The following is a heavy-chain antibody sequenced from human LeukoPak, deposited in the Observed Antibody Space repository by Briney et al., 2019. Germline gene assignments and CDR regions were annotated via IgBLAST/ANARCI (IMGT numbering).Heavy chain of an antibody. CDR3: ARDGGSEAARLKVPKLIMLYYYYYMDV. J-gene: IGHJ6*03. CDR2: INPSGGST. V-gene: IGHV1-46*01. CDR1: GYTFTSYY. D-gene: IGHD6-6*01. Sequence: GASVKVSCKASGYTFTSYYMHWVRQAPGQGLEWMGIINPSGGSTSYAQKFQGRVTMTRDMSTSTVYMELSSLRSEDTAVYYCARDGGSEAARLKVPKLIMLYYYYYMDVWGKGTTVTVSS.